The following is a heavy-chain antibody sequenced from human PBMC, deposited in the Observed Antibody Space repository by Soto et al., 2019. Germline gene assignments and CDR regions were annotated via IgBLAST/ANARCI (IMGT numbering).Heavy chain of an antibody. J-gene: IGHJ4*02. V-gene: IGHV5-10-1*01. CDR1: GYSFTSYW. CDR3: ARTIVGATTSFDY. D-gene: IGHD1-26*01. Sequence: GESLKISCKGSGYSFTSYWISWVRQMPGKGLEWMGRIDPSDSYTNYSPSFQGHVTISADKSISTAYLQWSSLKASDTAMYYCARTIVGATTSFDYWGQGTLVTVSS. CDR2: IDPSDSYT.